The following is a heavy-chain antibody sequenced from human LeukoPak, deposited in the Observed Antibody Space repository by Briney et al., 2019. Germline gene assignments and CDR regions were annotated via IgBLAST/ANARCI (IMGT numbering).Heavy chain of an antibody. D-gene: IGHD5-18*01. CDR3: VSPRGFSYGYFDY. Sequence: SETLSLTCTVSGGSISSSSAYWGWIRQPPGKGLEWIGSIYYSKNTYHNPSLKSRVTISADTSKNQFSLTLGSVSATDTAVYYCVSPRGFSYGYFDYWGQGALVTVSS. CDR2: IYYSKNT. V-gene: IGHV4-39*01. J-gene: IGHJ4*02. CDR1: GGSISSSSAY.